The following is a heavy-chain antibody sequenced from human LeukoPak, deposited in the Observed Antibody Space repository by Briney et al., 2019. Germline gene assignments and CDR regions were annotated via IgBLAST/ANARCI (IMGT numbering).Heavy chain of an antibody. CDR3: ARRPSNDILTGTLFDY. CDR2: IYYNGST. J-gene: IGHJ4*02. CDR1: VGSISSYY. Sequence: SETLSLTCTVSVGSISSYYWSWIRQPPGKGLEWIGYIYYNGSTDSNPSLKSRVTISVDTCKNQFSLKLRSVTAADTAVYCFARRPSNDILTGTLFDYWGQGILVTVSS. D-gene: IGHD3-9*01. V-gene: IGHV4-59*01.